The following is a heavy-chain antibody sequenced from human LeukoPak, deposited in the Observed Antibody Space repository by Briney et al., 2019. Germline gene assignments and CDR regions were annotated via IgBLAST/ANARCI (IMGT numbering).Heavy chain of an antibody. V-gene: IGHV1-69*13. J-gene: IGHJ4*02. CDR1: GGTFSSYA. CDR3: ARVGLSVAAAGHFDY. Sequence: ASVKVSCKASGGTFSSYAISWVRQAPGQGLEWMGGIIPIFGTANYAQKFQGRVTITADESTSTAYMELSSLRSEDTAVYYCARVGLSVAAAGHFDYWGQGTLVTASS. D-gene: IGHD6-13*01. CDR2: IIPIFGTA.